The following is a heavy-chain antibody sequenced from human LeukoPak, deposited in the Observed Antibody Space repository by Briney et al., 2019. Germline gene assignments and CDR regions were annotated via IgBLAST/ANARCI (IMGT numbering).Heavy chain of an antibody. V-gene: IGHV1-2*06. Sequence: ASVKVSCKASGYTFTSYDINWVRQATGQGLEWMGRINPNSGGTNYAQKFQGRVTMTRDTSISTAYMDLSRLRSDDTAVYYCARTYGDYAYWYFDLWGRGTLVTVSS. D-gene: IGHD4-17*01. J-gene: IGHJ2*01. CDR3: ARTYGDYAYWYFDL. CDR2: INPNSGGT. CDR1: GYTFTSYD.